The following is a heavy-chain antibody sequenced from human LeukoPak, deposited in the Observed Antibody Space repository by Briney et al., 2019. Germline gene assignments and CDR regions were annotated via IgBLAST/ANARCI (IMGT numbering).Heavy chain of an antibody. Sequence: GSLRLSCAASGFTFSSYWMSWVRQAPGKGLEWIGEINHSGSTNYNPSLKSRVTISVDTSKNQFSLKLSSVTAADTAVYYCARNRHRTYYYDSSGYWTHWGQGTLVTVSS. J-gene: IGHJ4*02. CDR2: INHSGST. V-gene: IGHV4-34*01. CDR1: GFTFSSYW. CDR3: ARNRHRTYYYDSSGYWTH. D-gene: IGHD3-22*01.